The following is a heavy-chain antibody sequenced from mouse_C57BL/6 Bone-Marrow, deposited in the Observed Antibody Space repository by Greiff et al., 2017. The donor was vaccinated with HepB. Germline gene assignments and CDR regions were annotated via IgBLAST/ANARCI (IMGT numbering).Heavy chain of an antibody. D-gene: IGHD1-2*01. CDR2: ISYDGSN. CDR1: GYSITSGYY. CDR3: ASPRYGSGY. J-gene: IGHJ3*01. Sequence: VQLKESGPGLVKPSQSLSLTCSVTGYSITSGYYWNWIRQFPGNKLEWMGYISYDGSNNYNPSLKNRISITRDTSKNQFFLKLNSVTTEDTATYYCASPRYGSGYWGQGTLVTVSA. V-gene: IGHV3-6*01.